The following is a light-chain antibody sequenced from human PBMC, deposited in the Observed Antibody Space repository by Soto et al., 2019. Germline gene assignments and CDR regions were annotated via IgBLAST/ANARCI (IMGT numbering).Light chain of an antibody. J-gene: IGKJ5*01. V-gene: IGKV3-20*01. CDR1: QSVSSSY. CDR2: GAS. CDR3: QQYGSTPPIT. Sequence: EIVLTQSPGTLSLSPGERATLSCRASQSVSSSYLAWYQQKPGQAPRLLIYGASSRATGIPDRFSGSGSGTDLALTISRLEPEDFAVYYCQQYGSTPPITSGQGTRLEIK.